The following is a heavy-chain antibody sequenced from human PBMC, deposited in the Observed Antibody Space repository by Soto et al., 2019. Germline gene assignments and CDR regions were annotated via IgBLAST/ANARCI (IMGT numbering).Heavy chain of an antibody. CDR3: RRSSRYSTDV. V-gene: IGHV4-39*01. J-gene: IGHJ6*02. Sequence: QLQLQESGPGLVKPSETLSLTCTVSGGSISSSSYWGWIRQPPGKGLEWIGSIYSIGSTYYNPSLKSRLRISVDTSKNQFSLKLSSVTAANTAVYYCRRSSRYSTDVWGQGTTVTVSS. CDR2: IYSIGST. CDR1: GGSISSSSY. D-gene: IGHD6-13*01.